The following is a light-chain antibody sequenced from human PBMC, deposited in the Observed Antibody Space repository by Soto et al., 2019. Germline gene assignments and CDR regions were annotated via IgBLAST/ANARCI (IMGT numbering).Light chain of an antibody. CDR2: GAS. CDR1: QSVSSN. J-gene: IGKJ4*01. Sequence: EIVMTQSPATLSVSPGERATLSCRASQSVSSNLAWYQQKPGQAPRLLIYGASTRATGIPARFSGSGSGTEFTLTISSLQSXXXAVYYCQQYNNWPSLTFGGGTKVEIK. CDR3: QQYNNWPSLT. V-gene: IGKV3-15*01.